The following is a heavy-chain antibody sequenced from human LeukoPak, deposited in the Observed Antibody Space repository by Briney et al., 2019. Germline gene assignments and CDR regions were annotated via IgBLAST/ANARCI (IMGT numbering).Heavy chain of an antibody. CDR1: GGSFSGYY. J-gene: IGHJ3*02. CDR3: ARRSLGVLSPFEI. V-gene: IGHV4-34*01. Sequence: SETLSLTCAVYGGSFSGYYWSWIRQPPGKGLEWIGEINHSGSTNYNPSLKSRVTISVDTSKNQFSLKLSSVTAADTAVYYCARRSLGVLSPFEIWGQGTMVTVSS. D-gene: IGHD2-8*01. CDR2: INHSGST.